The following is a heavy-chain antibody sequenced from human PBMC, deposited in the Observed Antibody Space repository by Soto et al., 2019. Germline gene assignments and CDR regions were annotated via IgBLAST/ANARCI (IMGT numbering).Heavy chain of an antibody. CDR1: GFTFSTYR. CDR2: ISSDTSNI. CDR3: ARDSPLLLWFGELSGPDGY. V-gene: IGHV3-48*01. J-gene: IGHJ4*02. D-gene: IGHD3-10*01. Sequence: GGSLRLSCAASGFTFSTYRMHWVRQAPGKGLEWVSYISSDTSNIAYADSVKGRFTISRDNAKNSLFLKMNSLRAEDTAVYYCARDSPLLLWFGELSGPDGYWGQGTLVTVSS.